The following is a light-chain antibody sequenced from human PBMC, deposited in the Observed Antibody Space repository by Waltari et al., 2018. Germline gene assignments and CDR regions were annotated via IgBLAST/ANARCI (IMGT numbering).Light chain of an antibody. J-gene: IGLJ3*02. CDR1: SSNIGSNT. CDR2: SNN. V-gene: IGLV1-44*01. Sequence: QSVLTQPPSASGTPGQRVTISCSGSSSNIGSNTVNWYQQRPGTAPKRLIYSNNQRPSGVPDRFSGSKSGTSASLAISGLQSEDEADYYCAAWDDSLKGVFGGGTKLTVL. CDR3: AAWDDSLKGV.